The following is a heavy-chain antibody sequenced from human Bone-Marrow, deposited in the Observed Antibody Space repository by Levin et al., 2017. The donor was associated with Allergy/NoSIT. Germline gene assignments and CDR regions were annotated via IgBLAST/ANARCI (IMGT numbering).Heavy chain of an antibody. D-gene: IGHD3-16*01. CDR2: IHSGGST. Sequence: PGGSLRLSCAASGFTVTSNYMSWVRQAPGKGLEWVSVIHSGGSTYNADSVKGRFIISRDNSKNTLYLQMNSLRAEDTAVYYCARLALGGWFDPWGQGTLVTVSS. V-gene: IGHV3-53*01. CDR3: ARLALGGWFDP. J-gene: IGHJ5*02. CDR1: GFTVTSNY.